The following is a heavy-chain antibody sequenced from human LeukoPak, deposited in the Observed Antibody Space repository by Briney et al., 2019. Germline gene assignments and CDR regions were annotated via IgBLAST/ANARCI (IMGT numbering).Heavy chain of an antibody. J-gene: IGHJ4*02. CDR3: ASYSSGWQNDY. V-gene: IGHV3-30-3*01. CDR1: GFTFSSYA. Sequence: GGSLRLSCAASGFTFSSYAMHWVRQAPGNRLEWVAVISYDGSNKYYADSVKGRFTISRDNSKNTLYLQTNSLRAEDTAVYYCASYSSGWQNDYWGQGTLVTVSS. D-gene: IGHD6-19*01. CDR2: ISYDGSNK.